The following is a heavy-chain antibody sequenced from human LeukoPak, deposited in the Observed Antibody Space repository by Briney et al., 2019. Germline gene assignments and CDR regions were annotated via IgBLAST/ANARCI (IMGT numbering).Heavy chain of an antibody. CDR2: YCCSSSHI. Sequence: GVSLRLFCGASVFLFSTSSMNGLRQAPGKGVECISYYCCSSSHIYYGDSVKGRSTTSRDNAKNSLYLQMNSLRAEDTAVYFCARDSRSHGGTAACYGPYFDYWGQGTLVTVSS. J-gene: IGHJ4*02. D-gene: IGHD2-2*01. CDR1: VFLFSTSS. CDR3: ARDSRSHGGTAACYGPYFDY. V-gene: IGHV3-48*01.